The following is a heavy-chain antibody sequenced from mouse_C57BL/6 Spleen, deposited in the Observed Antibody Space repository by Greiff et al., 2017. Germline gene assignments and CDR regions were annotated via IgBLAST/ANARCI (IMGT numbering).Heavy chain of an antibody. J-gene: IGHJ4*01. V-gene: IGHV1-20*01. D-gene: IGHD1-1*01. CDR1: GYSFTGYF. CDR3: ARDYGSPMDY. CDR2: INPYNGDT. Sequence: EVQLVESGPELVKPGDSVKISCKASGYSFTGYFMNWVMQSHGKSLEWIGRINPYNGDTFYNQKFKGKATLTVDKSSSTAHMELRSLTSEDSAVYYCARDYGSPMDYWGQGTSVTVSS.